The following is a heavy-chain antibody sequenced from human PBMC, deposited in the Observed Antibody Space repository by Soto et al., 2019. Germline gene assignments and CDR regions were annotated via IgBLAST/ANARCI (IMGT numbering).Heavy chain of an antibody. V-gene: IGHV4-59*01. CDR3: ARDARRYNHDAFNI. J-gene: IGHJ3*02. Sequence: LETLSLTFSVSGGSLNYYYWSWILQPPGKGLEWIGFIYYSGSANYTPSLKRRVTMSVDTSKYRFSLELSSVTTADTAVYYCARDARRYNHDAFNIWGQWTMVSVSS. CDR2: IYYSGSA. D-gene: IGHD1-20*01. CDR1: GGSLNYYY.